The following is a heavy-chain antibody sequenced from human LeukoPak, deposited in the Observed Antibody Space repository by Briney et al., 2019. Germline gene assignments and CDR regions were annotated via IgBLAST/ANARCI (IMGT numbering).Heavy chain of an antibody. J-gene: IGHJ4*02. V-gene: IGHV3-53*01. Sequence: GGSLRLSCAASGFTVSSNYMSWVRQAPGKGLEWVSIYYSGGNTYYANSVKGRFTISRDNSKNTLYLQMNSLRAEDTAVYYCASIGVQLWLRSYWGQGTLVTVSS. CDR1: GFTVSSNY. CDR2: YYSGGNT. D-gene: IGHD5-18*01. CDR3: ASIGVQLWLRSY.